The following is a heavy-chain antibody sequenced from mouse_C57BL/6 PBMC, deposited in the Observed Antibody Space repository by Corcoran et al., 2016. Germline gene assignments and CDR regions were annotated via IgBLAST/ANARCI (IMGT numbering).Heavy chain of an antibody. D-gene: IGHD1-1*01. J-gene: IGHJ3*01. Sequence: DVQLQESGPGLVKPSQSLSLTCSVTGYSITSGYYWNWIRQFPGNKLEWMGYISYDGSNNYNPSLKNRISITRDTSKNQFFLKLNSVTTEDTATYYCARNYGSGAWFAYWGQGTLVTVSA. CDR3: ARNYGSGAWFAY. V-gene: IGHV3-6*01. CDR1: GYSITSGYY. CDR2: ISYDGSN.